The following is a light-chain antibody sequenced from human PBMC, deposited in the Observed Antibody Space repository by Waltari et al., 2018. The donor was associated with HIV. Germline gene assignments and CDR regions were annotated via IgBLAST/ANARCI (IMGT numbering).Light chain of an antibody. CDR1: QSLLYRSTNKDY. J-gene: IGKJ1*01. Sequence: DIVMTQSPDSLAVSLGERATINCKSTQSLLYRSTNKDYVAWYQQKPGQPPKLLIYWASIRESGVPDRFSGSGSGTDFTLTISNLQAEDVAVYYCQQYYSTPWTFGKGTKVEIK. V-gene: IGKV4-1*01. CDR2: WAS. CDR3: QQYYSTPWT.